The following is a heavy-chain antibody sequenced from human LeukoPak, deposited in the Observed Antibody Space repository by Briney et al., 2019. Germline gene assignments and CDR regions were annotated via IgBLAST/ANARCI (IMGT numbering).Heavy chain of an antibody. Sequence: GGSLRLSCAASGFIFGSYAMNWVRQAPGKGLEWVSILSANGGKTFYADSVKGRFTISRDNSKNTLYLQMNSLRAEDTAVYYCAKGKDCANGVCRTFVYWGQGTLVAVSS. V-gene: IGHV3-23*01. CDR1: GFIFGSYA. CDR3: AKGKDCANGVCRTFVY. D-gene: IGHD2-8*01. J-gene: IGHJ4*02. CDR2: LSANGGKT.